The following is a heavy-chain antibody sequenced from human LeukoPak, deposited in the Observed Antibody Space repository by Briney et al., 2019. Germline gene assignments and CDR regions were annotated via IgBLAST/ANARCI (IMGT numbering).Heavy chain of an antibody. J-gene: IGHJ4*02. CDR3: ARDNTVTAGVFDY. CDR2: IYFSGST. V-gene: IGHV4-4*02. CDR1: GGSISSHNW. D-gene: IGHD4-17*01. Sequence: SGTLSLTCAVSGGSISSHNWWSWVRQPPGKGLEWIGEIYFSGSTNINPPLKSRVTISVDRSKNHFSLRLSSVTAADTAVYYCARDNTVTAGVFDYWGQGTLVTVSS.